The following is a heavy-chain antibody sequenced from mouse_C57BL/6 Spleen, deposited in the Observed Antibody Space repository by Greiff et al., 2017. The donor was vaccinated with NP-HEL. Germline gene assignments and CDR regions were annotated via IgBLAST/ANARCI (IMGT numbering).Heavy chain of an antibody. V-gene: IGHV3-6*01. J-gene: IGHJ4*01. Sequence: EVKLMESGPGLVKPSQSLSLTCSVTGHSITSGYYWNWIRQFPGNKLEWMGYISYDGSNNYNPSLKNRISITRDTSKNQFFLKLNSVTTEDTATYYCARELGRDYAMDYWGQGTSVTVSS. D-gene: IGHD4-1*01. CDR1: GHSITSGYY. CDR3: ARELGRDYAMDY. CDR2: ISYDGSN.